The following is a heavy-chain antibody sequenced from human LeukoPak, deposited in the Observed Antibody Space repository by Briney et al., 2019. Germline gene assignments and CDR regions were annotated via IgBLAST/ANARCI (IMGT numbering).Heavy chain of an antibody. CDR3: VGRGYSYGNFDY. J-gene: IGHJ4*02. D-gene: IGHD5-18*01. CDR2: ISSSSSAI. Sequence: SYISSSSSAIYYADSVKGRFTISRDNAKNSLYLQMNSLRAEDTAVYYCVGRGYSYGNFDYWGQGTLVTVSS. V-gene: IGHV3-48*01.